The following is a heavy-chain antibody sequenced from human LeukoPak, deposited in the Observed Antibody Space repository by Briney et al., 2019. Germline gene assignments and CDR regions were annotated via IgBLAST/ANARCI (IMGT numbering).Heavy chain of an antibody. Sequence: SETLSLTCTVSGGSISSYYWGWIRQPPGKGLEWIGSIYYSGSTYYNPSLKSRVTISVDTSKNQFSLKLSSVTAADTAVYYCARRVAVAGSDAFDIWGQGTMVTVSS. D-gene: IGHD6-19*01. CDR3: ARRVAVAGSDAFDI. CDR2: IYYSGST. V-gene: IGHV4-39*07. CDR1: GGSISSYY. J-gene: IGHJ3*02.